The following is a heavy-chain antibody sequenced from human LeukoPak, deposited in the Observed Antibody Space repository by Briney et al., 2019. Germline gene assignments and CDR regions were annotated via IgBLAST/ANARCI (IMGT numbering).Heavy chain of an antibody. CDR3: ASSYFYDGNRYFDY. CDR2: IYYTGST. CDR1: GGSITSYY. V-gene: IGHV4-59*08. Sequence: TSETLSLTCNVSGGSITSYYWNWIRQPPGKGLEWIGYIYYTGSTNSNPSLKSRLTISLATSKKQFSLKLSSVTAADTAIYYCASSYFYDGNRYFDYWGQGALVTVSS. D-gene: IGHD3-22*01. J-gene: IGHJ4*02.